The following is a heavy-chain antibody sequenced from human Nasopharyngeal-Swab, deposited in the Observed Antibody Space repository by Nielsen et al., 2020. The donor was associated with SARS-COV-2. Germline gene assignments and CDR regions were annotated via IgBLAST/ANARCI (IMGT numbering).Heavy chain of an antibody. CDR1: GLIFDNHW. J-gene: IGHJ4*02. CDR2: IKPDGSEK. V-gene: IGHV3-7*01. D-gene: IGHD6-13*01. Sequence: GASLNSSCAASGLIFDNHWKTWLRQAPGKVLEWVATIKPDGSEKYYVDSVKGRFTISSDNAKNSLYLQVNSLRADDTAVYFCAGDLSWNFDYWGQGTLITVSS. CDR3: AGDLSWNFDY.